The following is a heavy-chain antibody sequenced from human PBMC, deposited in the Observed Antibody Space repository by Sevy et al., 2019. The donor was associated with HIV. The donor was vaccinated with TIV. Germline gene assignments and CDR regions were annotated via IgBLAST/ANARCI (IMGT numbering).Heavy chain of an antibody. Sequence: GGSLRLSCAASGFTFSDHYMDWVRQAPGKGLEWVGRIRNKANSYTTEYAASVKGRFTISRDDSKNLLYLQMNSLKTEDTAIYYCARDLRSGGAHFDYWGQGTLVTVSS. V-gene: IGHV3-72*01. CDR3: ARDLRSGGAHFDY. J-gene: IGHJ4*02. CDR2: IRNKANSYTT. CDR1: GFTFSDHY. D-gene: IGHD3-16*01.